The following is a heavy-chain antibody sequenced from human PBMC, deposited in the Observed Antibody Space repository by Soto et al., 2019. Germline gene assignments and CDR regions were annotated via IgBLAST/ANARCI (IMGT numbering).Heavy chain of an antibody. D-gene: IGHD6-19*01. Sequence: PSETLSLTCAVYGGSFSGYYWSWIRQPPGRGLDWIGEINHSGSTNYNPSLKSRVTVSVDTSKNQFSLKLSSVTAADTAVYYCARTPFVADQYWYFDLWGRGTLVTVSS. V-gene: IGHV4-34*01. J-gene: IGHJ2*01. CDR2: INHSGST. CDR3: ARTPFVADQYWYFDL. CDR1: GGSFSGYY.